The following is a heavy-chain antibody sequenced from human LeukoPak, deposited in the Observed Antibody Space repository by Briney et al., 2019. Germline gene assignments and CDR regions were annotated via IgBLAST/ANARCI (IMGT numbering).Heavy chain of an antibody. J-gene: IGHJ4*02. V-gene: IGHV3-23*01. Sequence: GGSLRLSCAASGFTFSSYAMRWVRQAPGEGLERVSSISGSGGSTYYADFVKGRFTISRDNSKNTLYLQMNSLRAEDTAVYYCAKMWGPTGTTTFDYWGQGNLVTVSS. CDR3: AKMWGPTGTTTFDY. D-gene: IGHD1-1*01. CDR1: GFTFSSYA. CDR2: ISGSGGST.